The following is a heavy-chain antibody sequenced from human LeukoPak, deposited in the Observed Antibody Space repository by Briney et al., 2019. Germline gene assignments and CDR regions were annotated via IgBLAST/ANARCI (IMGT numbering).Heavy chain of an antibody. CDR1: GFTFSSYS. Sequence: GGSLRLSCAASGFTFSSYSMNWVRQAPGKGLEWVSSISSSSSYIYYADSVKGRFTISRDNAKNSLYLQMSSLRAEDTAVYYCASWLRLGGGTLDYWGQGTLVTVSS. J-gene: IGHJ4*02. V-gene: IGHV3-21*01. CDR3: ASWLRLGGGTLDY. CDR2: ISSSSSYI. D-gene: IGHD5-12*01.